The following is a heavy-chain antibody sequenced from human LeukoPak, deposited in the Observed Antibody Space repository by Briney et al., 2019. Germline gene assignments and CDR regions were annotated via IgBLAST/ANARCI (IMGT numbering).Heavy chain of an antibody. CDR3: AHTGYSYGLDY. J-gene: IGHJ4*02. D-gene: IGHD5-18*01. Sequence: SGPALVKPTQTLTLTCTFSGFSFTTSGVGVGWIRQRPGKALEWLALIFWDDDKRYSPSLKSRLTITEHASKNQVALTMTNMNPADTATYFCAHTGYSYGLDYWGQGTLVTVSS. CDR2: IFWDDDK. CDR1: GFSFTTSGVG. V-gene: IGHV2-5*02.